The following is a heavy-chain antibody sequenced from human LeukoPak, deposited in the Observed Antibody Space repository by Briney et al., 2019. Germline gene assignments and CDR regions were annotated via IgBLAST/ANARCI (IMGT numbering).Heavy chain of an antibody. D-gene: IGHD6-13*01. J-gene: IGHJ5*02. CDR2: ISSSSSTI. CDR3: AGAIAAAGRGRFDP. V-gene: IGHV3-48*01. Sequence: GGSLRLSCAASGFTFSSYSMNWVRQAPGKGLEWVSYISSSSSTIYYADSVKGRFTISRDNAKNSLYLQMNSLRAEDTAVYYCAGAIAAAGRGRFDPWGQGTLVTVSS. CDR1: GFTFSSYS.